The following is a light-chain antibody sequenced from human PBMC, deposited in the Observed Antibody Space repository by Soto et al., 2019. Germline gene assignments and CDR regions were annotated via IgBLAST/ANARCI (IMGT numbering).Light chain of an antibody. Sequence: QSALTQPASVSGSPGQSITISCTGTSSDVGGYNYVSWYQQHPGKAPKLMIYDVSYRPPGISNRFSGSKSGNTAFLTISGLQAEDEADYYCSSFTSSTTVVFGGGTKLTVL. J-gene: IGLJ2*01. CDR2: DVS. CDR3: SSFTSSTTVV. CDR1: SSDVGGYNY. V-gene: IGLV2-14*01.